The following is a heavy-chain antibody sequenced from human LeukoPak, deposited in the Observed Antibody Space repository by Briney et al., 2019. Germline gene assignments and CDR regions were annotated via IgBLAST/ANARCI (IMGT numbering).Heavy chain of an antibody. CDR3: AGEFSKGRAYYNFDY. CDR2: MNPNSGNT. CDR1: GYTFTSYD. J-gene: IGHJ4*02. D-gene: IGHD3-22*01. Sequence: VASAKVSCKASGYTFTSYDINWVRQATGQGLEWMGWMNPNSGNTGYAQKFQGRVAMTRNTSISTAYMELSSLRSEDTAVYYCAGEFSKGRAYYNFDYWGQGTLVTVSS. V-gene: IGHV1-8*01.